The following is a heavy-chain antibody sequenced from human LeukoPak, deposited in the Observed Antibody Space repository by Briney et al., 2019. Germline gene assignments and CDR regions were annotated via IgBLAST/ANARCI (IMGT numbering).Heavy chain of an antibody. D-gene: IGHD3-10*01. CDR3: ARSTREVGERFDY. V-gene: IGHV3-73*01. Sequence: GGSLRLSCAASGFTFSASAIHWVRQASGKGLEWVARIRSTVNNYATAYAASVRGRFTISRDDPKKTAYLQMNSLRTEDTAIYFCARSTREVGERFDYWGQGTLVTVSS. CDR2: IRSTVNNYAT. CDR1: GFTFSASA. J-gene: IGHJ4*02.